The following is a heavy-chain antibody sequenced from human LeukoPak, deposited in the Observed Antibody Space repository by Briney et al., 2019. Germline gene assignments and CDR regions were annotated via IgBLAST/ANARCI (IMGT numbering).Heavy chain of an antibody. CDR1: GFTVSSNY. CDR2: IYSGGST. J-gene: IGHJ4*02. D-gene: IGHD3-22*01. Sequence: GGSLRLSCAASGFTVSSNYMSWVRQAPGKGLDWVSVIYSGGSTYYADSVKGRFTISRDNSKNTLYLQMNSLRAEDTAVYYCARVYYDSTYYFDYWGQGTLVTVSS. V-gene: IGHV3-53*01. CDR3: ARVYYDSTYYFDY.